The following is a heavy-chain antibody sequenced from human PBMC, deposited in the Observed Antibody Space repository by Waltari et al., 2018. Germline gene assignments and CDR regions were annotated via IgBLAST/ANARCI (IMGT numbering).Heavy chain of an antibody. J-gene: IGHJ6*02. CDR3: AKDQWTGDYYYGMDV. CDR2: ISFDGSNE. Sequence: QVQLVESGGGVVQPARSLRLSCAASGFNFGNYGMHWVRQAPGKGLEWVALISFDGSNEDYSDSVKGRFTISRDNSKNTPFLQMSRLRAEDTAMYYCAKDQWTGDYYYGMDVWGQGTTVTVSS. CDR1: GFNFGNYG. V-gene: IGHV3-30*18. D-gene: IGHD7-27*01.